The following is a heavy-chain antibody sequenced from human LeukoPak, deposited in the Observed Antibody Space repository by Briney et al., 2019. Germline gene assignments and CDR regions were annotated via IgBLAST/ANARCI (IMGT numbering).Heavy chain of an antibody. D-gene: IGHD2-2*01. CDR3: ATFNGSYCSSTSCYVFDP. Sequence: SETPSLTCTVSGGSISSGGYYWSWIRQHPGKGLEWIGYIYYSGSTYYNPSLKSRVTISVDTSKNQFSLKLSSVTAADTAVYYCATFNGSYCSSTSCYVFDPWGQGTLVTVSS. J-gene: IGHJ5*02. CDR1: GGSISSGGYY. V-gene: IGHV4-31*03. CDR2: IYYSGST.